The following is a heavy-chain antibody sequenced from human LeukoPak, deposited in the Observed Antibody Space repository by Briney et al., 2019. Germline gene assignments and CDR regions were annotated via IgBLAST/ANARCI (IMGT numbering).Heavy chain of an antibody. V-gene: IGHV1-2*02. D-gene: IGHD6-13*01. CDR2: IYPRSGDT. CDR1: GYTFTDYH. Sequence: ASVKVSCKSSGYTFTDYHIHWVRQAPGQGLEWLGWIYPRSGDTNYAPEFQGRVTMTRDTSISTAYMELSRLRSDDTAVYYCARDGSPSAGANYYYYYYMDVWGKGTTVTISS. J-gene: IGHJ6*03. CDR3: ARDGSPSAGANYYYYYYMDV.